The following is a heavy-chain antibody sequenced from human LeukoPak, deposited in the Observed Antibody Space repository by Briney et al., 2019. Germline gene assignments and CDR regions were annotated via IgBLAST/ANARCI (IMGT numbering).Heavy chain of an antibody. CDR3: ARGYCSSTSCYGLDY. CDR1: GGSISSGGYY. J-gene: IGHJ4*02. CDR2: IYYSGST. Sequence: PSETLSLTCTVSGGSISSGGYYWSWIRQHPGQGLEWIGYIYYSGSTYYNPSLKSRVTISVDTSKNQFSLKLSSVTAADTAVYYCARGYCSSTSCYGLDYWGQGTLVTVSS. V-gene: IGHV4-31*03. D-gene: IGHD2-2*01.